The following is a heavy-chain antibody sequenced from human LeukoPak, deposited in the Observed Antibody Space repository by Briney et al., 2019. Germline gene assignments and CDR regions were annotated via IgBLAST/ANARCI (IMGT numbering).Heavy chain of an antibody. CDR3: ARHGENNSGWATETYYHYYYMDV. Sequence: SETLSLTCTVSGGSINSGDNYWSWIRQHPGKGLAWIGYIYYSGSTYYSPSLKSRLTMSVDTSKKQFSLRLSSVTAADTAVYYCARHGENNSGWATETYYHYYYMDVWGKGTTVTVSS. V-gene: IGHV4-30-4*08. D-gene: IGHD5-12*01. J-gene: IGHJ6*03. CDR1: GGSINSGDNY. CDR2: IYYSGST.